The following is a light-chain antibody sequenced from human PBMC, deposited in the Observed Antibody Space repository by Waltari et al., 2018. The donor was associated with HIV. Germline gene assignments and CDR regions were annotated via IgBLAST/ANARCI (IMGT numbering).Light chain of an antibody. CDR3: QQYYTTPL. V-gene: IGKV4-1*01. CDR2: WAS. CDR1: RSVLYSSNNKNY. Sequence: DIVMTQSPDSLAVSLGERATINCKSSRSVLYSSNNKNYLAWYQQKPGQPPKLLIYWASTRESGVPDRFSGSGSGTDFTLTISSLQAEDVAVYYCQQYYTTPLFGQGTKLEIK. J-gene: IGKJ2*01.